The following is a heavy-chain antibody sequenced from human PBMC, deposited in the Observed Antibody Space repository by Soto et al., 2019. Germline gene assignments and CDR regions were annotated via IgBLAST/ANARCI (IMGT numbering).Heavy chain of an antibody. CDR2: IYISGTT. D-gene: IGHD3-22*01. CDR1: GVSIGSGGYY. J-gene: IGHJ4*02. Sequence: QVQLQESGPGLVKPSQTLSLTCNVSGVSIGSGGYYWSWIRQPPGKGLEWIGYIYISGTTYYNPSLKSRLTISLDTSRNVFSLKLRSVTAADTAVYYCARVPPPCSCSYDDWGQGTLVTVSS. CDR3: ARVPPPCSCSYDD. V-gene: IGHV4-30-4*01.